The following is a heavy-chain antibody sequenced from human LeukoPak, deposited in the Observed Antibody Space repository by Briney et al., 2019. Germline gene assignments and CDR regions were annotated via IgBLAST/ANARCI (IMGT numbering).Heavy chain of an antibody. CDR1: GFTFSSYG. D-gene: IGHD6-19*01. CDR3: ARDGRYSSGWSAWVNDY. CDR2: ISGSGGST. V-gene: IGHV3-23*01. J-gene: IGHJ4*02. Sequence: QTGGSLRLSCAASGFTFSSYGMSWVRQAPGKGLEWVSAISGSGGSTYYADSVKGRFTISRDNSENTLYLQMNSLRAEDTAVYYCARDGRYSSGWSAWVNDYWGQGTLVTVSS.